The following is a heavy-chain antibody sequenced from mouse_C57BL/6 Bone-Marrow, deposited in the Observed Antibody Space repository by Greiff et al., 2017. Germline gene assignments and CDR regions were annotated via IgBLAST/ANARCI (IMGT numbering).Heavy chain of an antibody. D-gene: IGHD1-1*01. CDR3: ARLYGSPLAMDY. CDR2: IYPGDGDT. Sequence: VQLQQSGPELVKPGASVKISCKASGYAFSSSWMNWVKQRPGKGLEWIGRIYPGDGDTNYNGKFKGKATLTADKSSSTAYMQLSSLTSEDSAVYFCARLYGSPLAMDYWGQGTSVTVSS. V-gene: IGHV1-82*01. CDR1: GYAFSSSW. J-gene: IGHJ4*01.